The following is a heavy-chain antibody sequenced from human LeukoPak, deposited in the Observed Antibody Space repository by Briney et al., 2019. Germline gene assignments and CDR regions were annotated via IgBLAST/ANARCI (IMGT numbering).Heavy chain of an antibody. Sequence: GGSLRLSCAASGFSFISYGMHWVRQAPGKGLEWVGVISDDGRRKDYADSVKGRFTISRDNSKDTLYLQMNNLRAEDTAVYYCAKRPSDYGDYVSYFDYWGRGTLVTVSS. CDR2: ISDDGRRK. CDR1: GFSFISYG. D-gene: IGHD4-17*01. V-gene: IGHV3-30*18. J-gene: IGHJ4*02. CDR3: AKRPSDYGDYVSYFDY.